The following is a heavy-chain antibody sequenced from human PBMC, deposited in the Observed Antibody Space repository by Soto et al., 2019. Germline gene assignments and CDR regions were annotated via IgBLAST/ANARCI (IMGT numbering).Heavy chain of an antibody. CDR2: ISIGGTTI. CDR3: ARDNGIAGSFDP. V-gene: IGHV3-48*02. D-gene: IGHD6-13*01. CDR1: GFTFSTYS. J-gene: IGHJ5*02. Sequence: ESGGGLVQPGGSLRLSCAASGFTFSTYSMNWVRQAPGKGLEWISYISIGGTTIFYADSVKGRFTISRDNAKNSLYLQMNSLRDEDTSVYYCARDNGIAGSFDPWGQGTLVTVSS.